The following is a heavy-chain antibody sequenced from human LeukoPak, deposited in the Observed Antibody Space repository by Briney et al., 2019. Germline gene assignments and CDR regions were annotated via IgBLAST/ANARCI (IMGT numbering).Heavy chain of an antibody. V-gene: IGHV1-69*13. J-gene: IGHJ5*02. CDR1: GGSFSSVT. CDR2: IIPMSGSV. Sequence: ASVKVSCKASGGSFSSVTFNWVRQAPGQGLEWMGEIIPMSGSVNYAQKFQGRVTITADGSTTTAYMELSSLRSEDTAMYYCASCRMSSTGWFVGWFDPWGQGTLVTVSS. CDR3: ASCRMSSTGWFVGWFDP. D-gene: IGHD6-19*01.